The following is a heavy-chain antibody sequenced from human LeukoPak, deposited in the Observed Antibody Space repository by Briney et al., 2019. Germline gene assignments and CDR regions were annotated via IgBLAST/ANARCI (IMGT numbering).Heavy chain of an antibody. Sequence: SETLSLTCTVSGGSISSYYWSWIRQPPGKGLEWIGYIYYSGSTNYNPSLKSRVTISVDTSKNQFSLKLSSVTAADTAVYYCARQGMETQFDYWGQGTLVTASS. CDR3: ARQGMETQFDY. D-gene: IGHD1-1*01. J-gene: IGHJ4*02. V-gene: IGHV4-59*08. CDR2: IYYSGST. CDR1: GGSISSYY.